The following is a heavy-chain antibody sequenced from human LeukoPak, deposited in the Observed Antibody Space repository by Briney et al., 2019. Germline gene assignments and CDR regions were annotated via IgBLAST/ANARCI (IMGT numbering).Heavy chain of an antibody. V-gene: IGHV3-7*01. CDR2: IKEGGSAK. Sequence: GGSLRLSCAASGFTFNNFWMTWVRQAPGKGLEWVADIKEGGSAKFYVDSVKGRFTISRDNSKNSVYLQMDSLRVEDTAVYYCVRAGWELDYWGQGTLVTVSS. D-gene: IGHD1-26*01. CDR3: VRAGWELDY. CDR1: GFTFNNFW. J-gene: IGHJ4*02.